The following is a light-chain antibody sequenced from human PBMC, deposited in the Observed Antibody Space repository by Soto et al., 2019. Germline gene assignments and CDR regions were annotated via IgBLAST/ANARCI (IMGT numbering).Light chain of an antibody. J-gene: IGLJ1*01. CDR2: DVS. V-gene: IGLV2-11*01. Sequence: QSALTQPRSVSGSPGQSVTISCTGASSDVGGYNYVSWYQQHPGKAPKVMIYDVSKRPSGVPDRFSGSKSANTASLTISGLQAEDEADYYCCSYAGNYIYVFGTGTKVTVL. CDR3: CSYAGNYIYV. CDR1: SSDVGGYNY.